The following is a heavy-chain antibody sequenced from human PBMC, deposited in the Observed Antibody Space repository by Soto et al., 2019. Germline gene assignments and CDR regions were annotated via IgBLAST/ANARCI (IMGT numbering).Heavy chain of an antibody. D-gene: IGHD2-21*02. V-gene: IGHV3-30-3*01. J-gene: IGHJ4*02. Sequence: QVQLVESGGGVVQPGRSLRLSCAASGFPFSPYTMHWVRQAPGKGLEWVAVISYDGSNKYYADSVQGRFTLSRDNSKNTLYLQMNSLRPEDTAVYYCARGGGFCGGDCCKGGIDYWGQGTLVTVSS. CDR3: ARGGGFCGGDCCKGGIDY. CDR2: ISYDGSNK. CDR1: GFPFSPYT.